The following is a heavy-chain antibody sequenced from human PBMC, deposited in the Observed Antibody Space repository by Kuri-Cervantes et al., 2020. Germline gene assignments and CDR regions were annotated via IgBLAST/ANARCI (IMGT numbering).Heavy chain of an antibody. D-gene: IGHD2/OR15-2a*01. J-gene: IGHJ6*03. CDR3: ARGILNYSFYYMDV. V-gene: IGHV4-61*01. CDR1: GGSITSAYYY. Sequence: SETLSLTCTVSGGSITSAYYYWSWIRQPPGKGLDWIGYISYVGSTNYNPSLKSRLTLSLDMSKNQFSLKMNSVTAADTAVYYCARGILNYSFYYMDVWGKGTTVTVSS. CDR2: ISYVGST.